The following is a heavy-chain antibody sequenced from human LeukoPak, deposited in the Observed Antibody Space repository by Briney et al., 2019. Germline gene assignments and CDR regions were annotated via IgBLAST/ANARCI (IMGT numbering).Heavy chain of an antibody. D-gene: IGHD3-3*01. Sequence: SETLSLTCAVYGGSFSGYYWSWIRQPPGKGLEWIGEINHSGSTNYNPSLKSRVTISVDTSKNQFSLKLSSVTAADTAVYYCARIFKLYYMDVWGKGTTVTISS. CDR2: INHSGST. CDR3: ARIFKLYYMDV. CDR1: GGSFSGYY. J-gene: IGHJ6*03. V-gene: IGHV4-34*01.